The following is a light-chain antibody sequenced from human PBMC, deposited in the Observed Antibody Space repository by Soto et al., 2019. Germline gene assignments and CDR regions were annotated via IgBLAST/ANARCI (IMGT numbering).Light chain of an antibody. V-gene: IGLV1-40*01. CDR2: GNS. J-gene: IGLJ2*01. CDR3: QSYDSSLSVV. Sequence: QSVLTQPPSVSGAPGQRVTISCTGSSSNIGAGYDVHWYQQLPGTAPKLLIYGNSNLPSGVTDRLSGSKSGTSASLAITGLQAEDEADYYCQSYDSSLSVVFGGGTKLTVL. CDR1: SSNIGAGYD.